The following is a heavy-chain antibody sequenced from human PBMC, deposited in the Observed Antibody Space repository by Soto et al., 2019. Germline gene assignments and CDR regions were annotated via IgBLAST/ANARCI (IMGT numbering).Heavy chain of an antibody. V-gene: IGHV3-23*01. J-gene: IGHJ4*02. CDR2: ISGSGGST. Sequence: GGALRLSCAASGFTFRNYPMSWVRQAPGRGPEWVSIISGSGGSTYYADSVTGRFTISRDNSYNTLYLQMNSLRAEDTALYYCAKEQAYSYADTCSICDYWGQGLLAIVT. CDR1: GFTFRNYP. CDR3: AKEQAYSYADTCSICDY. D-gene: IGHD5-18*01.